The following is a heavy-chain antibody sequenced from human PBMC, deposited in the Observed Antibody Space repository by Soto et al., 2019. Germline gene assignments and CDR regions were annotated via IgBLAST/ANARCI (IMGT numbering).Heavy chain of an antibody. CDR1: GFTFSSYG. J-gene: IGHJ6*02. Sequence: GGSLRLSCAASGFTFSSYGMHWVRQAPGKGLEWVAVIWYDGSNKYYADSVKGRFTISRDNSKNTLYLQMNSLRAEDTAVYYCARAQAEDIVVVPAAPLYYYGMDVWGQGTTVTVSS. D-gene: IGHD2-2*01. CDR3: ARAQAEDIVVVPAAPLYYYGMDV. V-gene: IGHV3-33*01. CDR2: IWYDGSNK.